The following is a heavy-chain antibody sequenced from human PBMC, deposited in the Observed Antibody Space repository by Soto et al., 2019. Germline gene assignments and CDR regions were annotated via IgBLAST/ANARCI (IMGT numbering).Heavy chain of an antibody. Sequence: QVQLVQSGAEVKKPGASVKVSCKASGYTFNSYGISWVRQAPGQGLKWMGWISAYNGNTNYAQKLQGRVTMTTDTPTSTGYMELRSLRSDDTAVYYCARVPGGPRSVFDYWGQGTLVTVSS. CDR2: ISAYNGNT. CDR1: GYTFNSYG. CDR3: ARVPGGPRSVFDY. D-gene: IGHD1-26*01. V-gene: IGHV1-18*01. J-gene: IGHJ4*02.